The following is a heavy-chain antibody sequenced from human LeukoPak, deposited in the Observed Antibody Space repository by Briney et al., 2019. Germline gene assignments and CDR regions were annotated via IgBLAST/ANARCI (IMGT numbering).Heavy chain of an antibody. CDR2: IKQDGSEK. V-gene: IGHV3-7*01. CDR3: ARWACSSSTCLFDY. D-gene: IGHD2-2*01. CDR1: GFTFRNYW. J-gene: IGHJ4*02. Sequence: TGGSLRLSCAASGFTFRNYWMSWVRQAPGKGLEWVANIKQDGSEKYYVDSVKGQFSISRDNAKNSLDLQMNSLRAEDAAVYYCARWACSSSTCLFDYWGQGTLVTVSS.